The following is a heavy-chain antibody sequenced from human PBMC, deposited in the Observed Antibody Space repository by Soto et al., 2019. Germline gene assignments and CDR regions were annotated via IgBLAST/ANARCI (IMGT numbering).Heavy chain of an antibody. Sequence: QVQLVQSGAEVKKPGASVKVSCKASGYTFTSYGISWVRQAPGQGLEWMGWISAYNGNTNYAQKLQSRVTMTTDKSTSTAYMELRSLRSDDTAVYYCARVVVLVPAANWTYYYYYGMDVWGQGTTVTVSS. CDR2: ISAYNGNT. J-gene: IGHJ6*02. D-gene: IGHD2-2*01. CDR1: GYTFTSYG. CDR3: ARVVVLVPAANWTYYYYYGMDV. V-gene: IGHV1-18*01.